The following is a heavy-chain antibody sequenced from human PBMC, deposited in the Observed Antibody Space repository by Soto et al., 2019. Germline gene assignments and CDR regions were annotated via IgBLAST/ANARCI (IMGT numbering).Heavy chain of an antibody. D-gene: IGHD3-22*01. J-gene: IGHJ4*02. CDR1: GFTFSSYS. CDR3: ARDGFLYYYDSSGYYYGYYFDY. CDR2: ISSSSSTI. Sequence: EVQLVESGGGLVQPGGSLRLSCAASGFTFSSYSMNWVRQAPGKGLEWVSYISSSSSTIYYADSVKGRFTISRDNAKNSLYLQMNSLRDEDTAVYYCARDGFLYYYDSSGYYYGYYFDYWGQGTLVTVSS. V-gene: IGHV3-48*02.